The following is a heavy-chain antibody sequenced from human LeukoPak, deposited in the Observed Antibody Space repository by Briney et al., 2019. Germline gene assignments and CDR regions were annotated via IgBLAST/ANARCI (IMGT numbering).Heavy chain of an antibody. V-gene: IGHV1-69*13. J-gene: IGHJ4*02. D-gene: IGHD2-15*01. CDR2: IIPIFGTA. Sequence: GASVKVSCKASGGTFSSNAISWVQQAPGQGLEWMGGIIPIFGTANYAQKFQGRVTITADESTSTAYMELSSLRSEDTAVYYCARVLSPMVADDFDYWGQGTLVTVSS. CDR3: ARVLSPMVADDFDY. CDR1: GGTFSSNA.